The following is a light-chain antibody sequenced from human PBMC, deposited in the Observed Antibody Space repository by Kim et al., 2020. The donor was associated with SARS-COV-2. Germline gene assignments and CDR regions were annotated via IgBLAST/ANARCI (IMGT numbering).Light chain of an antibody. V-gene: IGLV1-47*01. CDR1: SSNIGSNY. CDR3: AAWDDSLSAVV. J-gene: IGLJ2*01. CDR2: RNN. Sequence: ELTQPPSASGTPGQRVTISCSGSSSNIGSNYVYWYQQLPGTAPKLLIYRNNQRPSGVPDRFSGSKSGTSASLAISGLRSEDEADYFCAAWDDSLSAVVFGGGTQLTVL.